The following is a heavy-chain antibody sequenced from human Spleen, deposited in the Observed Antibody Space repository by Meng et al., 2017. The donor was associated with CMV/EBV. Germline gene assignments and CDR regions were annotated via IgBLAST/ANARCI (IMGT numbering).Heavy chain of an antibody. D-gene: IGHD2-21*01. J-gene: IGHJ5*02. V-gene: IGHV4-4*02. CDR3: ARDLDRCGGDCFSPSYRFDP. Sequence: SSNWWSWGRQPPGKGLEWIGEIYHSGGTNYNPSLKSRVTISVDKSKNQFSLKLSSVTAADTAIYYCARDLDRCGGDCFSPSYRFDPWGQGTLVTVSS. CDR2: IYHSGGT. CDR1: SSNW.